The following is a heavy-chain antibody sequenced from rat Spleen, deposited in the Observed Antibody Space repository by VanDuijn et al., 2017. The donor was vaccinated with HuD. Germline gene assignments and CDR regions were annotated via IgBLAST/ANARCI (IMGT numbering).Heavy chain of an antibody. D-gene: IGHD1-1*01. Sequence: EVQLVESGGGLVQPGRSLKLSCAVSGFTLSNYYMAWVRQAPTKGLEWVATITHIGGITYYPDSVKGRFTISRDNAKSTLYLQMNSLRSEDTATYYCAKEGFEVTFAYWGQGTLVTVSS. V-gene: IGHV5S23*01. CDR2: ITHIGGIT. CDR1: GFTLSNYY. CDR3: AKEGFEVTFAY. J-gene: IGHJ3*01.